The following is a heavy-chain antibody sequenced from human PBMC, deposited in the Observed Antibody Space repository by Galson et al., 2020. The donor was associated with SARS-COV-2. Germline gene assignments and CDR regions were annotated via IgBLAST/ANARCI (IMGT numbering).Heavy chain of an antibody. D-gene: IGHD6-13*01. V-gene: IGHV3-66*01. CDR2: IYTGGST. J-gene: IGHJ3*02. Sequence: TGGSLRLSCAASGFTVSSSHMGWVRQAPGKGLEWVSNIYTGGSTYYADSVKGRFTISRDNSKNTLYLQMNSLTAEDTAVYHCATGRVTAAGWLGAFGIWGQVTMVTVSS. CDR1: GFTVSSSH. CDR3: ATGRVTAAGWLGAFGI.